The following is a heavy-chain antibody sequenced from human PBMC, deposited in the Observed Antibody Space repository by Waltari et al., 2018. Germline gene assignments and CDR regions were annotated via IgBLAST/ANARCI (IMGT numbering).Heavy chain of an antibody. D-gene: IGHD2-8*02. V-gene: IGHV3-15*07. CDR3: GDFTAFDY. J-gene: IGHJ4*02. CDR1: GFISLTAW. Sequence: EVQLVESGGGLVEPGGSLGVSCAGAGFISLTAWMDWVRQAAGKGLEWVGLIKSKINGGTTEYGAPVKGRFTISRDDSKNTVYLQMNSLKTEDTGVYYCGDFTAFDYWGQGSLVTVSS. CDR2: IKSKINGGTT.